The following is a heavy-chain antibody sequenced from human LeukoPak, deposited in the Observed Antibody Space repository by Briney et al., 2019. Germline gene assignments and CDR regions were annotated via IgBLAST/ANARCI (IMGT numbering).Heavy chain of an antibody. CDR3: ARVGVVVAATGNLWFDP. CDR2: ISSSGTTI. Sequence: GGSLRPSCAASGFTFSSYEMNWVRQGPGKGLEWVSYISSSGTTIYYADSVKGRFTISRDNAKNSLYLQMNSLRAEDTAVYYCARVGVVVAATGNLWFDPWGQGTLVTVSS. V-gene: IGHV3-48*03. D-gene: IGHD2-15*01. CDR1: GFTFSSYE. J-gene: IGHJ5*02.